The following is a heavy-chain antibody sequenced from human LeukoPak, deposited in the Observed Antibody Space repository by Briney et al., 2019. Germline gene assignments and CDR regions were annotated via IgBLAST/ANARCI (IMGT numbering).Heavy chain of an antibody. J-gene: IGHJ4*02. D-gene: IGHD6-13*01. CDR3: ARDQRSSSVGDFAY. Sequence: EPGGSLRLSCAASGFTFSSYSTNWVRQAPGKGLEWVSSISSSSSYIYYADSVKGRFTISRDNAKNSLYLQMNSLRAEDTAVYYCARDQRSSSVGDFAYWGQGTLVTVSS. V-gene: IGHV3-21*01. CDR1: GFTFSSYS. CDR2: ISSSSSYI.